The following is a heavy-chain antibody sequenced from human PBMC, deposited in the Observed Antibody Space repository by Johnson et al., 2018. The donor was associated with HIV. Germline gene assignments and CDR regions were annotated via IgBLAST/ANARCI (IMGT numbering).Heavy chain of an antibody. D-gene: IGHD1-7*01. Sequence: QVQLVESGGGLVQPGGSLRLSCAASGFTFSSYDMHWVRQAPGKGLEWVAVISYNGSNKYYADSVKGRFTISRDNSKNTLYLQMNSLRAEDTAVYYCAREENWNYDPDAFDIWGQGTMVTVSS. J-gene: IGHJ3*02. CDR3: AREENWNYDPDAFDI. CDR1: GFTFSSYD. V-gene: IGHV3-30*03. CDR2: ISYNGSNK.